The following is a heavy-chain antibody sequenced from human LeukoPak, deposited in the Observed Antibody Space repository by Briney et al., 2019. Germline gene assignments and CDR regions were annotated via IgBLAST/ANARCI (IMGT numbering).Heavy chain of an antibody. J-gene: IGHJ6*03. CDR3: AREGGDSSGYYSDYYYYYMDV. V-gene: IGHV1-8*03. Sequence: ASVKVSCKASGYTFTSYDINWVRQATGQGLEWMGWMNPNSGNTGYAQKFQGGVTITRDTSISTAYMELSSLRSEDTAVYYCAREGGDSSGYYSDYYYYYMDVWGKGTTVTVSS. D-gene: IGHD3-22*01. CDR2: MNPNSGNT. CDR1: GYTFTSYD.